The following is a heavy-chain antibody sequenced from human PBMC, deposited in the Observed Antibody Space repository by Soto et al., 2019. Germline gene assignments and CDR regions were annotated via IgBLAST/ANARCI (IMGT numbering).Heavy chain of an antibody. D-gene: IGHD3-3*01. CDR3: ARLYYDFWSGYWYYFDY. J-gene: IGHJ4*02. V-gene: IGHV1-69*13. Sequence: GASVKVSCKASGGTFSSYAISWVRQAPGQGLEWMGGIIPIFGTANYAQKFQGRVTITADESTSTAYMELSSLRSEDTAVYYCARLYYDFWSGYWYYFDYWGQGTLVTVSS. CDR2: IIPIFGTA. CDR1: GGTFSSYA.